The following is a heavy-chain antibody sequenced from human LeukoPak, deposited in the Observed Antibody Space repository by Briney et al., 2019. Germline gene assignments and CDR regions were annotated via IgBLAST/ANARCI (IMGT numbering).Heavy chain of an antibody. Sequence: GGSLRLSCAASGFTFSSYGIHWVRQAPGKGLEWVAFIRFDGSNKNYADSVKGRFTISRDNSKNTLHLQMNSLRPEDTAVYYCAKDQGFVVPAARDYDFDYWGQGTLVTVSS. CDR2: IRFDGSNK. D-gene: IGHD2-2*01. V-gene: IGHV3-30*02. CDR3: AKDQGFVVPAARDYDFDY. CDR1: GFTFSSYG. J-gene: IGHJ4*02.